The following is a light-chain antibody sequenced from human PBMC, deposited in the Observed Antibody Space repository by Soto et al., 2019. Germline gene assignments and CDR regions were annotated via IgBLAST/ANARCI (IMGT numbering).Light chain of an antibody. Sequence: EIVMTQSPATLSVSPGERATLSCRASQSVNSNLAWYQQKPGQAPRLLIYGASTRATGIPARFSGSGSGTEFSLTISSLRSEDFAVYYCQQYYNWLWTFGQGTKVEIK. CDR1: QSVNSN. V-gene: IGKV3-15*01. J-gene: IGKJ1*01. CDR2: GAS. CDR3: QQYYNWLWT.